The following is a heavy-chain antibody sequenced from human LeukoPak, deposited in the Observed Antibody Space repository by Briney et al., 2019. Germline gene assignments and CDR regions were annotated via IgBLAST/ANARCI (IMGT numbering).Heavy chain of an antibody. CDR1: GYTFTSYD. Sequence: ASVKVSCKASGYTFTSYDINWVRQATGQGLEWMGWMNPNSGNTGYAQKFQGRVTMTRNTSISTAYMELSSLRSEDTAVYYCARVVSGSGSYHYYYYGMDVWGQGTTVTVSS. J-gene: IGHJ6*02. CDR2: MNPNSGNT. D-gene: IGHD3-10*01. V-gene: IGHV1-8*01. CDR3: ARVVSGSGSYHYYYYGMDV.